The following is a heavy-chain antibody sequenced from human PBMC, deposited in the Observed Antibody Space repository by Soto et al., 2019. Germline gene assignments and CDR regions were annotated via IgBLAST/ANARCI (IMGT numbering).Heavy chain of an antibody. CDR2: ISGSGGST. V-gene: IGHV3-23*01. Sequence: PGGYLRLSCAASGVTFSSYAMSWVLQAPGKGLEWVSAISGSGGSTYYADSVKGRFTISRDNSKNTLYLQMNSLRAEDTAVYYCAKDTVAGPFRLYYYYGMDVWGQGTTVTVSS. J-gene: IGHJ6*02. D-gene: IGHD6-19*01. CDR3: AKDTVAGPFRLYYYYGMDV. CDR1: GVTFSSYA.